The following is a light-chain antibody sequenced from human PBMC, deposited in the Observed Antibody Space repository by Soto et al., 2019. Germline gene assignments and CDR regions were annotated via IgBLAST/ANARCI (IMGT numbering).Light chain of an antibody. CDR3: YSYRGYYTRV. CDR1: SSDVGGYNF. V-gene: IGLV2-14*01. CDR2: EVS. J-gene: IGLJ1*01. Sequence: QAVRTEPASVCGSPGQAITISCTGTSSDVGGYNFVSWYQQHPGRAPKLLIYEVSRRPSGVSNRFSGSKSGDTASLTISGLQAEDEADYYCYSYRGYYTRVFGTGTKVTVL.